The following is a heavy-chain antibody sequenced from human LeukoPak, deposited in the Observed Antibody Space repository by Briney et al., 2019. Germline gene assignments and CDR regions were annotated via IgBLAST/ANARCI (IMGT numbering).Heavy chain of an antibody. CDR2: ITLHSGDT. Sequence: ASVKVSCKASGYTFTGYYMHWVRQGPGQGLEWLGWITLHSGDTHYAQKFQGRLTMTSDTSISTGYLELRRVQFDDTAVYYCAREGQLGLDNWGQGTLVTVSS. CDR1: GYTFTGYY. CDR3: AREGQLGLDN. V-gene: IGHV1-2*02. J-gene: IGHJ1*01. D-gene: IGHD1-1*01.